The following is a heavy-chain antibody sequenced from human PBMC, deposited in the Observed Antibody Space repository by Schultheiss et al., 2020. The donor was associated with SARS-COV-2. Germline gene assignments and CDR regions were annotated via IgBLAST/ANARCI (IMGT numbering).Heavy chain of an antibody. Sequence: SQTLSLTCTVSGGSISSYYWGWIRQPPGKGLEWIGSIYYSGSTYYNPSLKSRVTISVDTSKNQFSLKLSSVTAADTAVYYCARALDLQMPLYYYYGMDVWGQGTTVTVSS. CDR2: IYYSGST. CDR1: GGSISSYY. D-gene: IGHD2-2*01. V-gene: IGHV4-39*07. J-gene: IGHJ6*02. CDR3: ARALDLQMPLYYYYGMDV.